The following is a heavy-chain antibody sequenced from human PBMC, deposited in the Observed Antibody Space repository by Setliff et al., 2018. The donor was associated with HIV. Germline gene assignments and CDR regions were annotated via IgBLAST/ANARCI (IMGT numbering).Heavy chain of an antibody. CDR1: GFTFSSYE. D-gene: IGHD3-22*01. CDR3: AKELAASGLGYFDS. V-gene: IGHV3-48*03. Sequence: GSLRLSCAASGFTFSSYEMDWFRQAPGKGLEWVSYITGSSDTIYYADSVKGRFTISRDNSKNTLYLQMNSLRAEDTAVYYCAKELAASGLGYFDSWGRGILVTVSS. J-gene: IGHJ4*02. CDR2: ITGSSDTI.